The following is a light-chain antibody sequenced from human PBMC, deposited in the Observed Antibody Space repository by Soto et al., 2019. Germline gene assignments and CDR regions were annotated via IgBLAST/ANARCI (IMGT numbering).Light chain of an antibody. CDR2: AAS. Sequence: DIQMTQSPSTLSASVGDRPPITCRASQSISSWLAWYQQKPGKAPKLLIFAASSLQSGVPSRFSGGGSRTDFTLTITSLQPEDFATYYCQQTSSAPFTFGPGTKVDI. J-gene: IGKJ3*01. CDR1: QSISSW. CDR3: QQTSSAPFT. V-gene: IGKV1-39*01.